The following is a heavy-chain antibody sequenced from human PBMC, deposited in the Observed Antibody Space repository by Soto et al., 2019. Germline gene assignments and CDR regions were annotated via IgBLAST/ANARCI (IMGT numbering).Heavy chain of an antibody. CDR3: VRDTSPYSSGWHNRHSDY. D-gene: IGHD6-19*01. J-gene: IGHJ4*02. V-gene: IGHV3-30-3*01. CDR2: ISYDGSNK. CDR1: GFTFSSYA. Sequence: QVQLVESGGGVVQPGRSLRLSCAASGFTFSSYAMHWVRQAPGKGLEWVAVISYDGSNKYYADSVKGRFIISRDNSKTMYLQMNSLRAEDTAVYYCVRDTSPYSSGWHNRHSDYWGQGTLVTVSS.